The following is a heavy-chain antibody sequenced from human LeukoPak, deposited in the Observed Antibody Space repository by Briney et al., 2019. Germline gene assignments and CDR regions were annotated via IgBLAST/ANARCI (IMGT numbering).Heavy chain of an antibody. Sequence: GRSLRLSCAASGFTFSSYAMHWVRQAPGKGLEWVAVISSDGNNKYYADSVKGRFTISRDNSKNTLYLQMNSLRAEDTAVYYCARDEYLWVVIQLGLFDYWGQGTLVTVS. J-gene: IGHJ4*02. V-gene: IGHV3-30-3*01. CDR2: ISSDGNNK. CDR1: GFTFSSYA. D-gene: IGHD2-2*01. CDR3: ARDEYLWVVIQLGLFDY.